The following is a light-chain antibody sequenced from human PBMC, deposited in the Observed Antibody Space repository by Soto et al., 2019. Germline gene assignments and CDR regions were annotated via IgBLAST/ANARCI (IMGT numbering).Light chain of an antibody. V-gene: IGKV3-20*01. J-gene: IGKJ2*01. CDR3: QQYGISPPYT. Sequence: EIVLTQSPGTLSLSPGERATLSCRASQSVGSSYLAWHQQKPGQAPRLLIYGASSRATGIPDRFSGSGSGTDFTLTISRLEPEDFAVYYCQQYGISPPYTFGQGTKLEIK. CDR1: QSVGSSY. CDR2: GAS.